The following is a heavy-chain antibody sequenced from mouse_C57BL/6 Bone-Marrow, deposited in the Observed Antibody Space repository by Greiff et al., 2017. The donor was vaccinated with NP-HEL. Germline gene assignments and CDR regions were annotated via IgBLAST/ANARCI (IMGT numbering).Heavy chain of an antibody. CDR1: GYTFTDYN. CDR2: INPNNGGT. CDR3: ERFYYDYDWFAY. V-gene: IGHV1-18*01. Sequence: VQLQQSGPELVKPGASVKIPCKASGYTFTDYNMDWVKQSHGKSLEWIGDINPNNGGTIYNQKFKGKATLTVDKSSSTAYMELRSLTSEDTAVYYCERFYYDYDWFAYWGQGTLVTVSA. J-gene: IGHJ3*01. D-gene: IGHD2-4*01.